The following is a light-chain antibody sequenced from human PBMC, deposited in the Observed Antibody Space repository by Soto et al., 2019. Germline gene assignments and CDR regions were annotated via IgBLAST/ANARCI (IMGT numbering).Light chain of an antibody. CDR1: QSVSSN. Sequence: EIVMTQSPATLSVSPGERATLSCRASQSVSSNVAWYQQKPGQAPRLLIYGASTRATGIPARFSGSGSGTEFTLNISSLQSEDFAVYYCQQDNNWPHSTFGPGTKVDIK. CDR3: QQDNNWPHST. J-gene: IGKJ3*01. CDR2: GAS. V-gene: IGKV3-15*01.